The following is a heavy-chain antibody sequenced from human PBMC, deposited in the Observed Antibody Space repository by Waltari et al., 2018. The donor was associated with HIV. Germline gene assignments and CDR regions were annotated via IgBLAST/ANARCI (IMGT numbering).Heavy chain of an antibody. D-gene: IGHD5-12*01. CDR3: ASFSGYGYYYYYTMDV. V-gene: IGHV3-30*04. J-gene: IGHJ6*02. Sequence: QVQLVESGGGVVQPGRSLRLSCAASGFTFSSYALHWVRQAPGKGLEWVAVISYDGSNKYYADSVKGRFTISRDNSKNTLYLQMNSLRAEDTAVYYCASFSGYGYYYYYTMDVWGQGPRSPSP. CDR2: ISYDGSNK. CDR1: GFTFSSYA.